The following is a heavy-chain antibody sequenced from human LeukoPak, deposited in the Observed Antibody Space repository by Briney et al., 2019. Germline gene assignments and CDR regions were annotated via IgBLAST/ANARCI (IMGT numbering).Heavy chain of an antibody. J-gene: IGHJ6*03. CDR2: INSDGSST. CDR3: ASPRYYYYMDV. V-gene: IGHV3-74*01. Sequence: GGSLRLSCAASGFTFSSYWMHWVRQAPGKGLVRVSRINSDGSSTSYADSVKGRFTISRDNAKNTLYLQMNSLRAEDTAVYYCASPRYYYYMDVWGKGTTVTVSS. CDR1: GFTFSSYW.